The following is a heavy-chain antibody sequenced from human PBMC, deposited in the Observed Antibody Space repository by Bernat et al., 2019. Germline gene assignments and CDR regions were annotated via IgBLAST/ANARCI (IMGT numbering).Heavy chain of an antibody. D-gene: IGHD2-2*01. J-gene: IGHJ4*02. CDR1: GFTFSGSA. V-gene: IGHV3-73*02. CDR2: IRSKGNSYAT. Sequence: EVQLVESGGGLVQPGGSLKLSCAASGFTFSGSAMHWVRQASGKGLEWVGRIRSKGNSYATAYAASVKGRLTISRDDSKNTAYLQMNSLKAEDTAVYYCTSPGYCSSTSCPTTSTGTHRDYWGQGTLVTVSS. CDR3: TSPGYCSSTSCPTTSTGTHRDY.